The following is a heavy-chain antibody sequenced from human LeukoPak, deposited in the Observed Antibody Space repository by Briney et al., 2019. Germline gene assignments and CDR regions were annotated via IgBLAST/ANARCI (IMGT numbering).Heavy chain of an antibody. Sequence: GGSPSFRCAASGFPFNNYWMHWVRQAPGKGLVWVSSINTDGRTTRYAASVQGRFTISRDNAENTLYLQMNSLRDDDTAVYYCARAGASGWYAARWIDHSSHGTQVTVSS. CDR3: ARAGASGWYAARWIDH. CDR2: INTDGRTT. J-gene: IGHJ5*02. CDR1: GFPFNNYW. V-gene: IGHV3-74*01. D-gene: IGHD6-19*01.